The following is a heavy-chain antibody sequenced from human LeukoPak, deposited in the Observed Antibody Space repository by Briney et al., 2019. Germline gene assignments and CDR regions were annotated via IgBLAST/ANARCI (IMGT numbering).Heavy chain of an antibody. D-gene: IGHD2-2*02. Sequence: SGGSLRLSCAASGFTFSSYAMSWVRQAPGKGLEWVSAISGSGGSTYYADSVKGRFTISRDNSKNTLYLQMNSLRAEDTAVYYCAKDNRRDIVVVPAAIGYWGQRTLVTVSS. J-gene: IGHJ4*02. CDR1: GFTFSSYA. CDR2: ISGSGGST. V-gene: IGHV3-23*01. CDR3: AKDNRRDIVVVPAAIGY.